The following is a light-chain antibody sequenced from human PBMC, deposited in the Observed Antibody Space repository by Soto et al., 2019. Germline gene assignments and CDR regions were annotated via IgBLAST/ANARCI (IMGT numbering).Light chain of an antibody. CDR2: NNN. CDR3: QSYDSSLSGVV. V-gene: IGLV1-40*01. Sequence: QSVLTQPTSVSGAPGQRVTISCTGSSSNIGAGYDVHWYQQLPGTAPKLLIYNNNNRPSGVPDRFSGSKSVTSASLAITGLQADDEADYYCQSYDSSLSGVVFGGGTKVTVL. J-gene: IGLJ2*01. CDR1: SSNIGAGYD.